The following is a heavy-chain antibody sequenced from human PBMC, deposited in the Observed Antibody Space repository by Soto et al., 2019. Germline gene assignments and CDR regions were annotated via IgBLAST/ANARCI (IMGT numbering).Heavy chain of an antibody. D-gene: IGHD4-17*01. V-gene: IGHV1-69*13. CDR1: GYTFTSYG. Sequence: GASVKVSCKASGYTFTSYGISWVRQAPGQGLEWMGGIIPVFGTANYAQKFQGRVTITADESTSTVYMDVTSLRSEDTAVYYCARGDATKIVVTTYYGMDVWGQGTTVTVSS. CDR3: ARGDATKIVVTTYYGMDV. CDR2: IIPVFGTA. J-gene: IGHJ6*02.